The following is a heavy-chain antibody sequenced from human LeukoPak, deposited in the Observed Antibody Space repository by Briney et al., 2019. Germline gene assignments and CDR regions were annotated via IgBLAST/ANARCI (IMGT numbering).Heavy chain of an antibody. Sequence: ASVKVSCKASKYTFTDYYIHWVRQAPGRGLEWMGWINPNSGGTNYAQKFQGRVTMTRDTSISTAYMELSRLTYDDTAVYYCTIRTTDTSGWIPYFQHWGQGTLVTVSS. J-gene: IGHJ1*01. CDR2: INPNSGGT. CDR3: TIRTTDTSGWIPYFQH. V-gene: IGHV1-2*02. D-gene: IGHD6-19*01. CDR1: KYTFTDYY.